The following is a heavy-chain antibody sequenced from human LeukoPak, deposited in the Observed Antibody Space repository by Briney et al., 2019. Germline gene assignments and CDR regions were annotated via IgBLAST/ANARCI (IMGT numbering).Heavy chain of an antibody. J-gene: IGHJ6*02. Sequence: PSETLSLTCSVSGGSISSSNYYWGWIRQPPGKGLEWIGSIFYGRSTYYNPSLKSRVTISVDTSKNQFSLKLSSVTAADTAVYYCARGTIVGTPHGMDVWGQGTTVTVSS. D-gene: IGHD1-26*01. CDR3: ARGTIVGTPHGMDV. V-gene: IGHV4-39*01. CDR2: IFYGRST. CDR1: GGSISSSNYY.